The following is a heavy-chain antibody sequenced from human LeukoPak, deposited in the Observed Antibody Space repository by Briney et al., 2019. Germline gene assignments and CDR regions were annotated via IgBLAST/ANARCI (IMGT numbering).Heavy chain of an antibody. Sequence: SGTLSLTCAVSGGSLSGTNWWSWVRQPPGKGLEWIGEIYHSGSTNYNPSLKSRVTISVDKSKNQFSLKLTSVTAADTAVYYCARNYGDNNFDYWGQGTLVTVSS. J-gene: IGHJ4*02. CDR3: ARNYGDNNFDY. D-gene: IGHD4-17*01. CDR1: GGSLSGTNW. CDR2: IYHSGST. V-gene: IGHV4-4*02.